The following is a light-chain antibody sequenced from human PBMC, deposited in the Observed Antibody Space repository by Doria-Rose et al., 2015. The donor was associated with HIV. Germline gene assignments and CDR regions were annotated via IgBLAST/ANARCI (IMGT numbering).Light chain of an antibody. CDR1: NSNIGAGYD. J-gene: IGLJ2*01. Sequence: QSVVTQPPSVSGAPGQRVTLSCTGSNSNIGAGYDVHWYQQVPGTAPKLLMHGNTNRPSGVPDRISGSKSGTSASLAITGLQPEDEADYYCQSYDSSLGVVFGGGTKLTVL. V-gene: IGLV1-40*01. CDR2: GNT. CDR3: QSYDSSLGVV.